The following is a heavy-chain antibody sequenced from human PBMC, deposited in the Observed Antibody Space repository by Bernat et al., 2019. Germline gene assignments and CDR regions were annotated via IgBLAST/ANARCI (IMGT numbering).Heavy chain of an antibody. V-gene: IGHV4-30-4*08. CDR2: IYYSGST. CDR1: GGSISSGDYY. D-gene: IGHD3-3*01. Sequence: QVQLQESGPGLVKPSQTLSLTCTVSGGSISSGDYYWSWIRQPPGKGLEWIGYIYYSGSTYYNPSLKSRVTISLDTSKNQFSLNLNSVTAADTAVYYCARGGDSYYDFWASYYKNYDGFDVWGQGAPVTVSS. J-gene: IGHJ6*02. CDR3: ARGGDSYYDFWASYYKNYDGFDV.